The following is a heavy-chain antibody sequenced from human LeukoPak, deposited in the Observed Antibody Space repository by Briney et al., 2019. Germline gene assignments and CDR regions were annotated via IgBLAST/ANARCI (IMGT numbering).Heavy chain of an antibody. Sequence: GRSLRLSCAASGFTFSSYAMHWVRQAPGKGLEWVAVISFDGNNKYYADSVKGRFIISRDNSKNTLYLQMNSLRAEDTAMYFCARDRGYCPNGMCYIRYYFDYWGQGTLVTVSS. V-gene: IGHV3-30-3*01. J-gene: IGHJ4*02. D-gene: IGHD2-8*01. CDR1: GFTFSSYA. CDR2: ISFDGNNK. CDR3: ARDRGYCPNGMCYIRYYFDY.